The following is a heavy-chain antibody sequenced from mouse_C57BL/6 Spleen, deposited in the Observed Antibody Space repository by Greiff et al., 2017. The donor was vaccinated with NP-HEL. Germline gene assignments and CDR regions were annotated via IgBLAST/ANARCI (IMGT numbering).Heavy chain of an antibody. Sequence: DVKLVESGGGLVKPGGSLKLSCAASGFTFSSYTMSWVRQTPEKRLEWVATISGGGGNTYYPDSVKGRFTISRDNAKNTLYLQMSSLGSEDAALYYCGRRGDYDGFAYWGQGTLVTVSA. CDR2: ISGGGGNT. V-gene: IGHV5-9*01. CDR1: GFTFSSYT. D-gene: IGHD2-4*01. J-gene: IGHJ3*01. CDR3: GRRGDYDGFAY.